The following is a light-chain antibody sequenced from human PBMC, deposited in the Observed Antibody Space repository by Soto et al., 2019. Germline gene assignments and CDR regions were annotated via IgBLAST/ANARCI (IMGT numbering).Light chain of an antibody. CDR3: QQRSNWPIT. CDR2: RTS. J-gene: IGKJ5*01. CDR1: QSVSGY. V-gene: IGKV3-11*01. Sequence: EIVLTQSPATLSLSPGETATLSCRASQSVSGYRAWYQQKPGQAPRLLMFRTSSRATGFPARFSGSRSGTDFTLTTSSLEPEDFAVYYCQQRSNWPITFGQGTRLEIK.